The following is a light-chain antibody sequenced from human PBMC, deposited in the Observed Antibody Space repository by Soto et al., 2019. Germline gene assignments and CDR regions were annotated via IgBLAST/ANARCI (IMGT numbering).Light chain of an antibody. CDR3: QQYNNWPPMYT. CDR1: QSVSSN. J-gene: IGKJ2*01. Sequence: EIVMTQSPATLSVSPGERATLSCRASQSVSSNLAWYQQKAGQTPRLLINGASTRATGIPARFSGSGSGTEFTLTISSLQPEDFAVYYCQQYNNWPPMYTFGQGTKLEIK. CDR2: GAS. V-gene: IGKV3-15*01.